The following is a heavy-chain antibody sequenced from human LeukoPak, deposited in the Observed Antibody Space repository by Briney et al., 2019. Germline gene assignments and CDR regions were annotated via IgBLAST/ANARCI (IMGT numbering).Heavy chain of an antibody. CDR3: ARDTSEETPDY. D-gene: IGHD2/OR15-2a*01. Sequence: GASVKVSCKVSGYTLTELSMHWVRQAPGKGLEWMGGFDPEDGETIYAQKFQGRVTMTRDTSTSTAYMELSSLRSEDTAVYYCARDTSEETPDYWGQGTLVTVSS. CDR1: GYTLTELS. CDR2: FDPEDGET. V-gene: IGHV1-24*01. J-gene: IGHJ4*02.